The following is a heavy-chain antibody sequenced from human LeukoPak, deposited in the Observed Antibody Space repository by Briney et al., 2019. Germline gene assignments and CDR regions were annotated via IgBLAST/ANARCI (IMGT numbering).Heavy chain of an antibody. Sequence: SETLSLTCTVSGGSISSSSYYWGWIRQPPGKGLEWIGSIYYSGSTYYNPSLKSRVTISVDTSKNQFSLKLSSVTAADTAVYYCARVELKYYYDSSGYYWNWGQGTLVTVSS. J-gene: IGHJ4*02. CDR1: GGSISSSSYY. CDR2: IYYSGST. V-gene: IGHV4-39*07. D-gene: IGHD3-22*01. CDR3: ARVELKYYYDSSGYYWN.